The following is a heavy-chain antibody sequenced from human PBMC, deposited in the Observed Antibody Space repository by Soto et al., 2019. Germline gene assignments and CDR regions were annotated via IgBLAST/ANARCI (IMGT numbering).Heavy chain of an antibody. V-gene: IGHV4-39*01. CDR2: MYYSGTT. Sequence: QLQLQESGPGLVKPSETLSLTCTVSGGSISSSDFYWGWLRQTPGKGLEFIGSMYYSGTTYYNPSLKSRVTISVDTSKNQFTLKLISVTAADTAVYYCAVVDSTANSFDPWGEGALVTVSS. D-gene: IGHD2-15*01. CDR3: AVVDSTANSFDP. J-gene: IGHJ5*02. CDR1: GGSISSSDFY.